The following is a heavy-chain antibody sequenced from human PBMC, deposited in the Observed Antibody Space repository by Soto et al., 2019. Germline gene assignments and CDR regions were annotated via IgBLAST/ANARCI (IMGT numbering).Heavy chain of an antibody. J-gene: IGHJ6*02. CDR2: IYYSGST. CDR1: GGSISSGGYY. D-gene: IGHD3-3*01. CDR3: ARDRGRSGYYFYYYGMDV. Sequence: SETLSLTCTVSGGSISSGGYYWSWIRQHPGKGLEWIGYIYYSGSTYYNPSLKSRVTISVDTSKNQLSLKLSSVTAADTAVYYCARDRGRSGYYFYYYGMDVWGQGTTVTVSS. V-gene: IGHV4-31*03.